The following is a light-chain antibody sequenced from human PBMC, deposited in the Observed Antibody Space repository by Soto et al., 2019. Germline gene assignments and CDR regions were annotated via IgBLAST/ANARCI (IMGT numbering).Light chain of an antibody. CDR2: GAS. CDR1: QSVSSSY. Sequence: ELVLTKSPGTLSLSPGERATLSCRASQSVSSSYLAWYQQKPGQAPRLLIYGASSRATGIQDRFSGSGSGTDVTLTISRLEPEDFAVYYCQHYGSSPWTFVQGTKVES. CDR3: QHYGSSPWT. V-gene: IGKV3-20*01. J-gene: IGKJ1*01.